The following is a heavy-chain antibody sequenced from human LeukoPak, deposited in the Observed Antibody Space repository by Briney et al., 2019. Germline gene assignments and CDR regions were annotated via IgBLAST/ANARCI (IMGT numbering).Heavy chain of an antibody. V-gene: IGHV1-69*13. J-gene: IGHJ6*04. Sequence: ASVKVSCKASGGTFSSYAISWVRQAPRHGLEWMGGIIPILGAANYAQKFQGRVTITADESTSTAYMELSSLRSEDTAVYYCARGPNDLVRGATLYYYYGMDVWGKGTTVTVPS. CDR2: IIPILGAA. CDR3: ARGPNDLVRGATLYYYYGMDV. CDR1: GGTFSSYA. D-gene: IGHD3-10*01.